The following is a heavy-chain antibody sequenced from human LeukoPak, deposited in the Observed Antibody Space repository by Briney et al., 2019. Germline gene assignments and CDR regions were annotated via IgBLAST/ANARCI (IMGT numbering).Heavy chain of an antibody. CDR3: ARAGELSLFLDY. V-gene: IGHV3-30*02. Sequence: GGSLRLSCAASGFTFSSFGMHWVRQAPGKGLEWVAFIRYDGSNKNYADSVKGRFTISRDKSKNTLYLQMNSLRAEDTAVYYCARAGELSLFLDYWGQGTLVTVSS. D-gene: IGHD3-16*02. CDR2: IRYDGSNK. CDR1: GFTFSSFG. J-gene: IGHJ4*02.